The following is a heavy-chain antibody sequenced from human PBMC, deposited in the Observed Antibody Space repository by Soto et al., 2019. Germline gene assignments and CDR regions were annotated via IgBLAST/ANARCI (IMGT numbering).Heavy chain of an antibody. CDR3: AAVPKVVVAANRGENEYYFDY. CDR2: IVVGSGNT. J-gene: IGHJ4*02. V-gene: IGHV1-58*01. Sequence: GASVKVSCKASGFTFTSSAVQWVRQARGQRLEWIGWIVVGSGNTNYAQKFQERVTITRDMSTSTAYMELSSLRSEDTAVYYCAAVPKVVVAANRGENEYYFDYWGQGTLVTVSS. D-gene: IGHD2-15*01. CDR1: GFTFTSSA.